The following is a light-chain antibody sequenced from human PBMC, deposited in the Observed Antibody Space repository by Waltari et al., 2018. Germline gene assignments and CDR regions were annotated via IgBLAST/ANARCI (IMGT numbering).Light chain of an antibody. CDR2: GAS. CDR3: QQYNNWPYT. Sequence: EIVMPQSPATLSVSPRERATLSCRASQRVSSNLAWYQQKPGQAPRLLIYGASTRATGIPARFSGSGSGTEFTLTISSMQSEDFAVYYCQQYNNWPYTFGQGTKLEIK. V-gene: IGKV3-15*01. J-gene: IGKJ2*01. CDR1: QRVSSN.